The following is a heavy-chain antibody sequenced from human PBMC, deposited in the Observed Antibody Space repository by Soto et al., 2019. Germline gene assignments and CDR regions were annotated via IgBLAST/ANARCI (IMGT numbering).Heavy chain of an antibody. V-gene: IGHV3-30-3*01. Sequence: GGSLRLSCAASGFTFSSYAMHWVRQAPGKGLEWVAVISYDGSNKYYADSVKGRFTISRDNSKNTLYLQMNSLRAEDTAVYYCARDMDYGDYFWGFDYWGQGTLVTVSS. CDR1: GFTFSSYA. CDR2: ISYDGSNK. D-gene: IGHD4-17*01. CDR3: ARDMDYGDYFWGFDY. J-gene: IGHJ4*02.